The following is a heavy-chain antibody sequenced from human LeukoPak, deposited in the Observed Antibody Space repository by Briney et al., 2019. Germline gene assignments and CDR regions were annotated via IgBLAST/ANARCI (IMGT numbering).Heavy chain of an antibody. D-gene: IGHD6-13*01. V-gene: IGHV6-1*01. CDR1: GDSVSSYSAV. CDR2: TYYRSKWFN. J-gene: IGHJ4*02. CDR3: AKESAGGVDY. Sequence: SQTLSLTCAISGDSVSSYSAVWNWIRQSPSRGLEWLGRTYYRSKWFNDYAVSVKSRIIINADTSRNHFSLQLNSVTPEDTAVYFCAKESAGGVDYWGQGTLVTVSS.